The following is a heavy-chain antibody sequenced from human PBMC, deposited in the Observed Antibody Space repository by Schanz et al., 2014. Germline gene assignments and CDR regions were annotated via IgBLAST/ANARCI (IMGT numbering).Heavy chain of an antibody. Sequence: QVQLVQSGAEVKKPGASVKVSCKASGYTFTNHYLHWVRQAPGQGLEWMGRISPSSGGTNYAQNFQGRVTMTKDTSINTVYMELSTLTSDDTAVYYCARESVSRTRLFDPWGPGTLVTVSS. J-gene: IGHJ5*02. V-gene: IGHV1-2*06. CDR1: GYTFTNHY. D-gene: IGHD3-3*01. CDR3: ARESVSRTRLFDP. CDR2: ISPSSGGT.